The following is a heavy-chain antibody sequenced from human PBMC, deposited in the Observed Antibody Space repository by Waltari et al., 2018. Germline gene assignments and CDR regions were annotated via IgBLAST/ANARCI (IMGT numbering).Heavy chain of an antibody. Sequence: QVQLQESGPGLVKPSQNLSPPCTGLGGPLRRGSFHWSWNRPPAGKGLEWIGRIYTRGSTNYNPSLKSRVTISVDTSKNQFSLKLSSVTAADTAVYYCARESTADAYYFDYWGQGTLVTVSS. CDR3: ARESTADAYYFDY. V-gene: IGHV4-61*02. CDR1: GGPLRRGSFH. J-gene: IGHJ4*02. CDR2: IYTRGST. D-gene: IGHD5-18*01.